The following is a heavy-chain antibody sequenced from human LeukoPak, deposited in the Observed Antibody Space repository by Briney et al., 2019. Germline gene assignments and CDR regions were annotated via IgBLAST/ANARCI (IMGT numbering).Heavy chain of an antibody. CDR2: ISGGDGST. CDR3: AKSIYCSRTICYRAGLDY. V-gene: IGHV3-23*01. J-gene: IGHJ4*02. CDR1: AFTFSSYD. Sequence: AVTLSLSCAGSAFTFSSYDMSWVCKGPGNGLEWVSTISGGDGSTSYEDSVKGRFTITRDKSKNTLYLQMNSLRAEDTAVYDCAKSIYCSRTICYRAGLDYWGQGTLVTVSS. D-gene: IGHD2-2*01.